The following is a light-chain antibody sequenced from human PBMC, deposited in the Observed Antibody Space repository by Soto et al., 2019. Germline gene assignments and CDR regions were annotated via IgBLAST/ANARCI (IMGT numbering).Light chain of an antibody. J-gene: IGLJ2*01. Sequence: QLVLTQPPSASGTPGQRVTISCSGSSSNIGNNYVYWFQLLPGTAPKLLVYRNNQRPSGVPDRFSGSKSSTSASLAISGLRSEDEADYYCAAWDDSLSGVVFGGGTKLTVL. CDR2: RNN. V-gene: IGLV1-47*01. CDR3: AAWDDSLSGVV. CDR1: SSNIGNNY.